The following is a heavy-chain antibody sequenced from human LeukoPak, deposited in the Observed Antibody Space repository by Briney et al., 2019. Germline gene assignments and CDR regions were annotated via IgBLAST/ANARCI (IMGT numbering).Heavy chain of an antibody. CDR2: IIPILGIA. Sequence: SVKISCKASGGTFSSYAISWVRQAPGQGLEWMGRIIPILGIANYAQKFQGRVTITADKSTSTAYMELSSLRSEDTAVYYCARVGMFGELLSPYYCGMDVWGQGTTVTVSS. J-gene: IGHJ6*02. D-gene: IGHD3-10*02. CDR1: GGTFSSYA. V-gene: IGHV1-69*04. CDR3: ARVGMFGELLSPYYCGMDV.